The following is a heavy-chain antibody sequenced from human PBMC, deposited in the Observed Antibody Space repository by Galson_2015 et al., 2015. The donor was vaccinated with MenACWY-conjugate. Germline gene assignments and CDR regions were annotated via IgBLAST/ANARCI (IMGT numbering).Heavy chain of an antibody. CDR2: ISANSGST. J-gene: IGHJ6*03. Sequence: SLRLSCAGSGFTFSSYGMSWVGQAPGKGLEWVSAISANSGSTYHADSLKGRFAISRDNSKNTLYLQMNSLRDEDTAVYYCAKRPAPLVRYNFYYYMDVWGKGTTVTVS. CDR1: GFTFSSYG. D-gene: IGHD3-22*01. CDR3: AKRPAPLVRYNFYYYMDV. V-gene: IGHV3-23*01.